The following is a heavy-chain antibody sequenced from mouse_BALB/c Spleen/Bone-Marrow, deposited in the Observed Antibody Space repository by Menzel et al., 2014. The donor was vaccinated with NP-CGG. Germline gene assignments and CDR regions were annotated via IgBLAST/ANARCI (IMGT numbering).Heavy chain of an antibody. CDR3: TRLSLLRGYFDY. V-gene: IGHV1S81*02. J-gene: IGHJ2*01. Sequence: VQLQHSGAELVKPGTSVKLSCKASGYTFTSHYIYWVKQRPGQGFKWIGEINPNNGGTNFNEKYKSKATLTVDKSSSTAYMQLSSLTSEDSAVYYCTRLSLLRGYFDYWGQGTTLTVSS. CDR1: GYTFTSHY. D-gene: IGHD1-2*01. CDR2: INPNNGGT.